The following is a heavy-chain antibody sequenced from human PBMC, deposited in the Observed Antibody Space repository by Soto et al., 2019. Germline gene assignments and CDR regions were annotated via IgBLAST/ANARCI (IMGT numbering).Heavy chain of an antibody. D-gene: IGHD3-10*01. CDR1: GCTFSSYS. V-gene: IGHV1-69*13. Sequence: AVKVSCKASGCTFSSYSISWVLQAPGQGLEWMGGIIPIFGTANYAQKFQGRVTITADESTSTAYMELSSLRSEDTAGYYCARVAVRGNWFDPWGQGTLVTVSS. CDR2: IIPIFGTA. CDR3: ARVAVRGNWFDP. J-gene: IGHJ5*02.